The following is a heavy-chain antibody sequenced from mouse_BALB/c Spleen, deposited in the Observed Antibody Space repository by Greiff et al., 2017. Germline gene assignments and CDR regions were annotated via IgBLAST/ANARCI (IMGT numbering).Heavy chain of an antibody. CDR1: GFTFSSYT. CDR3: TRDHDGYYVGYFDV. CDR2: ISSGGSYT. J-gene: IGHJ1*01. D-gene: IGHD2-3*01. Sequence: EVKLVESGGGLVKPGGSLKLSCAASGFTFSSYTMSWVRQTPEKRLEWVATISSGGSYTYYPDSVKGRFTISRDNAKNTLYLQMSSLKSEDTAMYYCTRDHDGYYVGYFDVWGAGTTVTVSS. V-gene: IGHV5-6-4*01.